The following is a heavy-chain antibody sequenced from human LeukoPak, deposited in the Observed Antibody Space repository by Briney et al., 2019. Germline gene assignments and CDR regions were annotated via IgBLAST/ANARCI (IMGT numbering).Heavy chain of an antibody. CDR2: IGADSANT. D-gene: IGHD2-15*01. V-gene: IGHV1-18*01. J-gene: IGHJ4*02. Sequence: ASVKVSCKPSGYTFTSNGISWVRQAPGQGLEWMGWIGADSANTRYAQKLQGRVTLTADKSAATVYMELSSLGFDDTALYYCAREVVGAMCGFDYWGQGTLVTVSS. CDR3: AREVVGAMCGFDY. CDR1: GYTFTSNG.